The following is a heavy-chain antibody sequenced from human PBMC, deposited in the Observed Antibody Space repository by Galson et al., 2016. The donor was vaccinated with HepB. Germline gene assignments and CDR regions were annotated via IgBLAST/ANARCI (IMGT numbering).Heavy chain of an antibody. D-gene: IGHD6-13*01. J-gene: IGHJ4*02. CDR1: GLTVSSNY. CDR2: IYSGGGT. CDR3: AKWSDAAATY. V-gene: IGHV3-53*01. Sequence: SLRLSCAASGLTVSSNYMSWVRQAPGKGLEWVSVIYSGGGTYYADSVQGRFTISRDNSKNTVFLEMNSLRAEDTAVYYCAKWSDAAATYWGQGALVTVSS.